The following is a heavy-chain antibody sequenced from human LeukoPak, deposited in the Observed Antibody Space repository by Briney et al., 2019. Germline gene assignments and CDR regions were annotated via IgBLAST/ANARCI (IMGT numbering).Heavy chain of an antibody. CDR3: ARGYPILTGYYSYYYYGMDV. CDR1: WGAFRWYY. V-gene: IGHV4-34*01. CDR2: INHSGST. Sequence: SETLSLTCAVYWGAFRWYYWSWIRPPPRKGLEWIGGINHSGSTNYNPSLKSRVTISVDTSKNQFSLKLSSVTAADTAVYYCARGYPILTGYYSYYYYGMDVWGQGTTVTVSS. J-gene: IGHJ6*02. D-gene: IGHD3-9*01.